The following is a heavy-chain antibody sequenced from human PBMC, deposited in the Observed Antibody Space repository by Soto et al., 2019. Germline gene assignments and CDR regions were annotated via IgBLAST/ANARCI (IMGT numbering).Heavy chain of an antibody. D-gene: IGHD3-10*01. V-gene: IGHV3-23*01. CDR2: ISGSGGST. CDR3: AKDKDYYGSGTYYYYMDV. J-gene: IGHJ6*03. CDR1: GGTFSSYA. Sequence: TGGSLRLSCAASGGTFSSYAMSWVRQAPGKGLEWVSAISGSGGSTYYADSVKGRFTISRDNSKNTLYLQMNSLRAEDTAVYYCAKDKDYYGSGTYYYYMDVWGKGTTVTVSS.